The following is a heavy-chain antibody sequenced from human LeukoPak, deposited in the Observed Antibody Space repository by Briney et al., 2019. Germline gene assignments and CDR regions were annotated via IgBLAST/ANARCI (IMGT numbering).Heavy chain of an antibody. Sequence: KTGGSLRLSCAASGFTFSSYSMNWVRQAPGMGLEWIGRIKSKIDGGTTDYAAPVEGRFTISRDDSKDTLYLQMNSLKTEDTAVYYCPSDRPDRGEGEFDDWGQGTLVTVSS. J-gene: IGHJ4*02. CDR1: GFTFSSYS. V-gene: IGHV3-15*01. D-gene: IGHD3-10*01. CDR3: PSDRPDRGEGEFDD. CDR2: IKSKIDGGTT.